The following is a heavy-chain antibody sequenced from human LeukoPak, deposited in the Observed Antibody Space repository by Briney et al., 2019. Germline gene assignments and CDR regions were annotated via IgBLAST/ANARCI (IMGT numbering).Heavy chain of an antibody. Sequence: GASVKVSCKASGYTFTSYGISWVRQAPGQGLEWMGWISAYNGNTNYAQKLQGGVTMTTDTSTSTAYMELRSLRSDDTAVYYCARESYYDSSGPDAFDIWGQGTMVTVSS. CDR3: ARESYYDSSGPDAFDI. CDR1: GYTFTSYG. CDR2: ISAYNGNT. D-gene: IGHD3-22*01. J-gene: IGHJ3*02. V-gene: IGHV1-18*01.